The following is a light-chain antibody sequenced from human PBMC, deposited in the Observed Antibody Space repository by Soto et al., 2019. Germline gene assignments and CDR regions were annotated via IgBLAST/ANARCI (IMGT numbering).Light chain of an antibody. CDR2: NND. J-gene: IGLJ2*01. V-gene: IGLV1-47*02. Sequence: QSVLTQPPSVSAAPGQKVTISCSGSSSNIGNNYVSWYQQLPGTAPKLLIYNNDQRPSGVPDRFSGSKSGTSASLAISGLRSEDEAGYYCAAWDDSLNGVVFGGGTKLTVL. CDR3: AAWDDSLNGVV. CDR1: SSNIGNNY.